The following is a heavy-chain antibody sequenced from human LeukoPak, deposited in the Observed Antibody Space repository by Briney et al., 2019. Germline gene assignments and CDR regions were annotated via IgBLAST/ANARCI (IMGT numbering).Heavy chain of an antibody. CDR3: AREGPAAGTYNWLDP. CDR2: IYYSGST. V-gene: IGHV4-59*08. CDR1: GGSISSYY. D-gene: IGHD6-13*01. Sequence: SETLSLTCTVSGGSISSYYWSWIRQPPGKGLEWIGYIYYSGSTNYNPSLKSRVTISVDTSKNQFSLKLSSVTAADTAVYYCAREGPAAGTYNWLDPWGQGTLVTVSS. J-gene: IGHJ5*02.